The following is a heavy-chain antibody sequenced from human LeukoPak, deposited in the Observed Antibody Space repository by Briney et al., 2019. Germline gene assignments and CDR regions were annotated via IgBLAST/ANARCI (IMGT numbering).Heavy chain of an antibody. Sequence: PGGSLRLSCAASGFTFDDYGMSWVRQAPGKGLEWVSGINWNGGSTGYADSVKGRFTISRDNSKNTLYLQMNSLRAEDTAVYYCATPVVAATLSWFDPWGQGTLVTVSS. CDR3: ATPVVAATLSWFDP. CDR1: GFTFDDYG. J-gene: IGHJ5*02. CDR2: INWNGGST. D-gene: IGHD2-15*01. V-gene: IGHV3-20*04.